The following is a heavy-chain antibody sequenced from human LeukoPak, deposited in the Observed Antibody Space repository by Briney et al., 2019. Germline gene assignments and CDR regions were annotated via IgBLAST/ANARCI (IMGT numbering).Heavy chain of an antibody. V-gene: IGHV1-18*01. CDR2: ISAYNGNT. D-gene: IGHD3-10*01. CDR3: ARDFWGMVRGVREALYHYYYYMDV. J-gene: IGHJ6*03. CDR1: GYTFTSYG. Sequence: GASVKVSCKASGYTFTSYGISWVRQAPGQGLEWMGWISAYNGNTNYAQKFQGRVTMTRDTSISTAYMELSRLRSDDTAVYYCARDFWGMVRGVREALYHYYYYMDVWGKGTTVTISS.